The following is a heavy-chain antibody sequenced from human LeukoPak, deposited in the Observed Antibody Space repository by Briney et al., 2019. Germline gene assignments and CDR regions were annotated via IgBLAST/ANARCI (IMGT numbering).Heavy chain of an antibody. CDR3: ARFTARAREIDY. V-gene: IGHV4-34*01. J-gene: IGHJ4*02. CDR2: VNESGNI. Sequence: SETLSLTCAVYGESFSGYYWSWIRQSPGKGLEWIGEVNESGNINYNPSLKSRVTISADTPKNQFSLRLSSVTAADTAVYYCARFTARAREIDYWGQGILVTVSS. CDR1: GESFSGYY. D-gene: IGHD6-6*01.